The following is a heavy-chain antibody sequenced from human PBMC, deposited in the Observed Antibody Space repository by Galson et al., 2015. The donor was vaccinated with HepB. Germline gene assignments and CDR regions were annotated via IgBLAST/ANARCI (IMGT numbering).Heavy chain of an antibody. Sequence: QSGAEVKKPGESLKISCKGSGYSFTNYWIGWVRQMPGRGLEWMGIIYPGDSDTRYSPSFQGQVTISADKSISTAYLQWSSLKASDTAMYYCARRPVMVRGLISAFDIWGQGTMVTVSS. CDR1: GYSFTNYW. D-gene: IGHD3-10*01. J-gene: IGHJ3*02. CDR3: ARRPVMVRGLISAFDI. CDR2: IYPGDSDT. V-gene: IGHV5-51*01.